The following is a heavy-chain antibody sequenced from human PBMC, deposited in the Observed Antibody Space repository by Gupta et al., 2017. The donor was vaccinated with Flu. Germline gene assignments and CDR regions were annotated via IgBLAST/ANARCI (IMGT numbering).Heavy chain of an antibody. CDR3: ARVGYMVAWGVVIPTASGFDP. CDR2: IYVTGTT. V-gene: IGHV4-31*03. D-gene: IGHD2-15*01. J-gene: IGHJ5*02. CDR1: DVSFGGRGYS. Sequence: QVQLQESGPGLVEPSQALSLRCTVSDVSFGGRGYSWPLVRPHPRKGLEWIGNIYVTGTTHYKPSLRSRVTILLDTSENKFSLNLSSVTAAETATYYCARVGYMVAWGVVIPTASGFDPWGQGTLVTVSS.